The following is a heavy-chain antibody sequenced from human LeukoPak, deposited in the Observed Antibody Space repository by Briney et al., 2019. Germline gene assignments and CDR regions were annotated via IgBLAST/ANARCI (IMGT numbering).Heavy chain of an antibody. D-gene: IGHD3-22*01. V-gene: IGHV3-48*03. CDR2: INGGGSTI. Sequence: GGSLRLSCAASGFTFSSYEMHWVRQAPGKGLEWVSYINGGGSTIYYADSVKGRFTISRDNTKNSLSLQMNSLRVEDTAVYYCARDWDYYDSSGYSYYFDYWGQGTLVTVSS. J-gene: IGHJ4*02. CDR1: GFTFSSYE. CDR3: ARDWDYYDSSGYSYYFDY.